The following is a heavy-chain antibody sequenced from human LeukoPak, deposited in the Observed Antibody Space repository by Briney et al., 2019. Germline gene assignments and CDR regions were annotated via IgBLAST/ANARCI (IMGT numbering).Heavy chain of an antibody. V-gene: IGHV4-31*03. CDR3: ARDSVSGYDQAFDY. CDR2: IYYSGST. CDR1: GGSISSGGYY. Sequence: SETLSLTCTVSGGSISSGGYYWSWIRQHPGKGLEWIGYIYYSGSTYYNPSLKSRVTISVDTSKNQFSLKLSSVTAADTAVYYCARDSVSGYDQAFDYWGQGTLVTVSS. D-gene: IGHD5-12*01. J-gene: IGHJ4*02.